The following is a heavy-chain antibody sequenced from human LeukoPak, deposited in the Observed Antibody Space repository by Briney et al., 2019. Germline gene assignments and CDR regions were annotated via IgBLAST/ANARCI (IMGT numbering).Heavy chain of an antibody. V-gene: IGHV3-53*01. CDR3: ARGEPRAHYGVDV. Sequence: PGGSLRLSCAASGFTVSSNYMTWVRQAPGKGLEWVSVIYSGGNTYYADSVKGRFTISRDNSKNKLYLQMNSLRAEDTAVYYCARGEPRAHYGVDVWGQGTTVTVSS. J-gene: IGHJ6*02. CDR1: GFTVSSNY. D-gene: IGHD1-14*01. CDR2: IYSGGNT.